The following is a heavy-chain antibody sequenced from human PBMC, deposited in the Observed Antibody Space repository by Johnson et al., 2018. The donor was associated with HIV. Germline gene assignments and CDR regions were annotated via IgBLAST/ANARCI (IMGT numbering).Heavy chain of an antibody. V-gene: IGHV3-7*03. J-gene: IGHJ3*02. CDR2: IKQDESEK. Sequence: VQLVESGGGLVQPGGSLRLSCAASGFTFSSYWMSWVRQAPGKGLEWVANIKQDESEKYYVDSVKGRFTISRDNAKNSLYLQMNSLRAEDTAVYYCARALGLEVCAFDIWGQGTMVTVSS. CDR1: GFTFSSYW. D-gene: IGHD2-8*01. CDR3: ARALGLEVCAFDI.